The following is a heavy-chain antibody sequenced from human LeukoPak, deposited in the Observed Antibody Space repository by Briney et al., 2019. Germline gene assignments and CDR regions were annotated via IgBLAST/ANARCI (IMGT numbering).Heavy chain of an antibody. CDR1: GYTFTGYY. J-gene: IGHJ4*02. V-gene: IGHV1-2*02. CDR3: AREKGTVGATSDY. CDR2: INPNSGGT. Sequence: VSVKVSCKASGYTFTGYYMHWVRQAPGQGLEWMGWINPNSGGTNYAQKFQGRVTMTRDTSISTAYMELSRLRSDDTAVYYCAREKGTVGATSDYWGQGTLVTVSS. D-gene: IGHD1-26*01.